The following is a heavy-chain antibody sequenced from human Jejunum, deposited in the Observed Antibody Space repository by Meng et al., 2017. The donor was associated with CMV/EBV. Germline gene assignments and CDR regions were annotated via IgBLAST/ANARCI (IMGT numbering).Heavy chain of an antibody. Sequence: EVQLGESGGGLIQPGGSLSLSCAASGFTVSSNYMSWVRQAPGKGLEWVSHIYAGGTTYYADSVKGRFTISRDNSKNTVSLQMNSLRADDTAVYYCARTVGYNYGLGSWGQGTLVTVSS. D-gene: IGHD5-18*01. CDR3: ARTVGYNYGLGS. CDR1: GFTVSSNY. J-gene: IGHJ5*02. CDR2: IYAGGTT. V-gene: IGHV3-53*01.